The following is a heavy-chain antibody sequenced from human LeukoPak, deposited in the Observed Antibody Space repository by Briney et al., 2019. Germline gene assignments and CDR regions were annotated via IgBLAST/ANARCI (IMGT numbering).Heavy chain of an antibody. D-gene: IGHD3-3*01. Sequence: KASETLSLTCAVYGGSFSGYYWSWICQPPGKGLEWIGEINHSGSTNYNPSLKSRVTISVDTSKNQFSLKLSSVTAADTAVYYCARGQGEVLRFLEWLFHYFDYWGQGTLVTVSS. CDR3: ARGQGEVLRFLEWLFHYFDY. CDR1: GGSFSGYY. J-gene: IGHJ4*02. CDR2: INHSGST. V-gene: IGHV4-34*01.